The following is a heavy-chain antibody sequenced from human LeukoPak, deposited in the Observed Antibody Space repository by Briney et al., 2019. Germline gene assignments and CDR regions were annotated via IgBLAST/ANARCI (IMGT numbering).Heavy chain of an antibody. CDR2: IKEDGTEK. D-gene: IGHD5-24*01. CDR3: ATTITPYYYYYGMDV. Sequence: GGSLRLSCAASGFTFSNYWMTWVRQTPGEGLEWVANIKEDGTEKYYVDSVKGRFTISGDNAKNSLYLQMNSLRAEDTAVYYCATTITPYYYYYGMDVWGQGTTVTVSS. CDR1: GFTFSNYW. J-gene: IGHJ6*02. V-gene: IGHV3-7*03.